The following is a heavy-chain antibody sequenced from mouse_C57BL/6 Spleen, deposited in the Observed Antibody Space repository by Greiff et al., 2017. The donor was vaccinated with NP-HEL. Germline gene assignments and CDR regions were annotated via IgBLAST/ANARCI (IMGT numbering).Heavy chain of an antibody. D-gene: IGHD1-1*01. CDR2: IDPETGGT. CDR3: TRGYGSSYYAMDY. V-gene: IGHV1-15*01. Sequence: QVQLQQSGAELVRPGASVTLSCKASGYTFTDYEMHWVKQTPVHGLEWIGAIDPETGGTAYNQKFKGKAILTADKSSSTAYMELRSLKSEDSAVYYCTRGYGSSYYAMDYWGQGTSVTVSS. CDR1: GYTFTDYE. J-gene: IGHJ4*01.